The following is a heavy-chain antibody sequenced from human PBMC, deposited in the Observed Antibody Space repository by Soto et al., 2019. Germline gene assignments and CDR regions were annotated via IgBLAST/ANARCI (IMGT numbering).Heavy chain of an antibody. D-gene: IGHD3-16*02. CDR2: IIPIFGTA. CDR1: GGTFSSYA. CDR3: ARGYTGNFDY. J-gene: IGHJ4*02. Sequence: GASEKVSCKASGGTFSSYAISWVRQAPGQGLEWMGGIIPIFGTANYAQKFQGRVTITADESTSTAYMELSSLRSEDTAVYYCARGYTGNFDYWGQGTLVTVSS. V-gene: IGHV1-69*13.